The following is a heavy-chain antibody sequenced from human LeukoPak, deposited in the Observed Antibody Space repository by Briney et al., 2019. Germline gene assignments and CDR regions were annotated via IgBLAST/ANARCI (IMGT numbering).Heavy chain of an antibody. D-gene: IGHD1-26*01. V-gene: IGHV3-23*01. J-gene: IGHJ4*02. CDR1: GFTFSSYA. CDR2: ISGSGGSNTI. Sequence: GGSLRLSCAASGFTFSSYAMSWVRQAPGKGLEWVSAISGSGGSNTIYYADSVKGRFTISRDNAKNSLYLQLNSLRAEDTAVYYCARPIDGSFDYWGQGTLVTVSS. CDR3: ARPIDGSFDY.